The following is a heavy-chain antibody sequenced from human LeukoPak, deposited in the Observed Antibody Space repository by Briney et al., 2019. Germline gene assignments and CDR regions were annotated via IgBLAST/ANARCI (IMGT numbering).Heavy chain of an antibody. CDR3: ARAAADAFDI. Sequence: PGGSLRLSCAAPGFTFSSYWMSWVRQAPGKGLEWVSVIYSGGSTYYADSVKGRLTISRDNSKNTLYLQMNSLRAEDTAVYYCARAAADAFDIWGQGTMVTVSS. D-gene: IGHD6-25*01. V-gene: IGHV3-53*01. J-gene: IGHJ3*02. CDR2: IYSGGST. CDR1: GFTFSSYW.